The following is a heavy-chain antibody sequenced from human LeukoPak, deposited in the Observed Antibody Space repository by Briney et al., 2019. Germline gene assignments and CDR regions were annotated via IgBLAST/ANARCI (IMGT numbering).Heavy chain of an antibody. J-gene: IGHJ4*02. CDR3: ARGAPYSGGNYYFDY. CDR1: GGSSSSCY. CDR2: IHTSGST. D-gene: IGHD2-15*01. V-gene: IGHV4-4*07. Sequence: SETLSVTCTVSGGSSSSCYWTWIRQAAGKGLEWIGRIHTSGSTKYNPSLNSRVTMSLDTSNNQFSLKLSSVTAADTAVYYCARGAPYSGGNYYFDYWGQGTQVTVSS.